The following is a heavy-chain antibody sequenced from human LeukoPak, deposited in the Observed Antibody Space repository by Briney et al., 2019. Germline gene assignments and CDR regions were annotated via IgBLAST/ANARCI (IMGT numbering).Heavy chain of an antibody. J-gene: IGHJ4*02. CDR3: ARGGYSSSWALDYFDY. Sequence: SQALSLTCTVSGGSISSGSYYWSWLRQPAGKGLEWIGRIYTSGSTNYNPPLKSRVTISVDTSKNQFSLKLSSVTAADTAVYYCARGGYSSSWALDYFDYWGQGTLVTVSS. V-gene: IGHV4-61*02. D-gene: IGHD6-13*01. CDR1: GGSISSGSYY. CDR2: IYTSGST.